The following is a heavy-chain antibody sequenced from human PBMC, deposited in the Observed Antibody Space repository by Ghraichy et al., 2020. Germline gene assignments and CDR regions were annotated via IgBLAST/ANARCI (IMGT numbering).Heavy chain of an antibody. V-gene: IGHV4-61*01. Sequence: LNISCTVSGGSVSSKSYYWSWIRQPPGKGLEWIGYIYYSGSTIYNPSLKSRVPILLDTSKNQVSLKLSSVTAAETAVYYCAGTYGGMAAAATAYYFDNWGQGTLVTVSS. D-gene: IGHD6-13*01. CDR1: GGSVSSKSYY. CDR3: AGTYGGMAAAATAYYFDN. J-gene: IGHJ4*02. CDR2: IYYSGST.